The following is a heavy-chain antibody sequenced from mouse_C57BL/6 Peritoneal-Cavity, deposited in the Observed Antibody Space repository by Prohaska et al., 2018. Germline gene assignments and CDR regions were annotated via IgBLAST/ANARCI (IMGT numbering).Heavy chain of an antibody. CDR2: IRLKSDNYAT. CDR1: GFTFSNYW. V-gene: IGHV6-3*01. D-gene: IGHD1-1*01. J-gene: IGHJ3*01. CDR3: TGGGLLRSSFAY. Sequence: EVKLEESGGGLVQPGGSMKLSCVASGFTFSNYWMNWVRQSPEKGLEWVAQIRLKSDNYATNYAESVKGRFTISRDDSKSSVYLQMNNLRAEDTGIYYCTGGGLLRSSFAYWGQGTLVTVSA.